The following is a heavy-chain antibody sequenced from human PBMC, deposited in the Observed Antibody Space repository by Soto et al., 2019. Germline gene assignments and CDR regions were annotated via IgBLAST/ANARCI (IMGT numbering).Heavy chain of an antibody. D-gene: IGHD3-10*01. J-gene: IGHJ6*02. V-gene: IGHV1-46*03. CDR2: INPSGGST. CDR1: GYTFTSYY. Sequence: ASVKVSCKASGYTFTSYYMHWVRQAPGQGLEWMGIINPSGGSTSYAQKFQGRVTMTRDTSTSTVYMELSSPRSEDTAVYYCARTITMVRSYYYYGMDVWGQGTTVTVSS. CDR3: ARTITMVRSYYYYGMDV.